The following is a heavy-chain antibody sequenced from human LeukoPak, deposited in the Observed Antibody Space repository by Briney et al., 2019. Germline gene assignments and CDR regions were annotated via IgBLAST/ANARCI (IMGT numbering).Heavy chain of an antibody. J-gene: IGHJ4*02. CDR3: ARDPIAAAGIDY. V-gene: IGHV3-74*01. CDR2: INSDGSST. CDR1: GFTFSSYW. Sequence: GGSLRLSCAASGFTFSSYWMHWVRQAPGKGPVWVSRINSDGSSTSYADSVKGRFTISRDNAKNTLYLQMNSLRAEDTAMYYCARDPIAAAGIDYWGQGTLVTVSS. D-gene: IGHD6-13*01.